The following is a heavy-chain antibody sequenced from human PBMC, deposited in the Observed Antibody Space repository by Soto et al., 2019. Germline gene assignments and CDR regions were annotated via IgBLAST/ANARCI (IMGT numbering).Heavy chain of an antibody. Sequence: SETLSLTCSVSGGPISSYYWNWIRQPPGKGLEWIGYVFYTGSTDYNPSLKSRVTMSIDTSRNQFSLKLTSVSAADTAVYYCARAFGSTMPSLVWGQGTLVTVSS. V-gene: IGHV4-59*01. CDR3: ARAFGSTMPSLV. D-gene: IGHD2-2*01. J-gene: IGHJ4*02. CDR1: GGPISSYY. CDR2: VFYTGST.